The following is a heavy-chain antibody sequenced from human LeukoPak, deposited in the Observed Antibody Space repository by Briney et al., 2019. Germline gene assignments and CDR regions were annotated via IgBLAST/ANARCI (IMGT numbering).Heavy chain of an antibody. CDR2: ISYDGSNK. V-gene: IGHV3-30-3*01. J-gene: IGHJ4*02. D-gene: IGHD3-3*01. CDR3: ARVLAPRITIFGAGGY. CDR1: GFTFSSYA. Sequence: GRSLRLSCAASGFTFSSYAMHWVRQAPGKGLEWVAVISYDGSNKYYADSVKGRFTISRDNSKNTLYLQMNSLRAEDTAVYYCARVLAPRITIFGAGGYWGQGTLVTVSS.